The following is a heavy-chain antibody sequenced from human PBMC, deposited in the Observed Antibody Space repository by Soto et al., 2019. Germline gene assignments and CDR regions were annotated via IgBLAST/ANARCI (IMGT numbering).Heavy chain of an antibody. CDR2: ISWNSGSI. V-gene: IGHV3-9*01. CDR3: AKAVSPYSSRSWFDP. CDR1: GFTFDDYA. D-gene: IGHD6-13*01. J-gene: IGHJ5*02. Sequence: EVQLVESGGGLVQPGRSLRLSCAASGFTFDDYAMHWVRQAPGKGLEWVSGISWNSGSIGYADSVKGRFTISRDNAKNSLYLQMNSLRAEDTALYYRAKAVSPYSSRSWFDPWGQGTLVTVSS.